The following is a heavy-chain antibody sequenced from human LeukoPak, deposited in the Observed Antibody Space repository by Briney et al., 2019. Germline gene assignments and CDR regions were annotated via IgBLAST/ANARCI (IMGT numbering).Heavy chain of an antibody. CDR3: TREYCGY. D-gene: IGHD2-8*02. J-gene: IGHJ4*02. CDR2: ISSGDGIT. V-gene: IGHV3-23*01. CDR1: GFSFSDYA. Sequence: GGSLRLSCAASGFSFSDYAMTWVRQAPGKGLGWVSTISSGDGITYYADSVKGRFTISRDNAKNSLYLQMNSLRAEDTAVYYCTREYCGYWGQGTLVTVSS.